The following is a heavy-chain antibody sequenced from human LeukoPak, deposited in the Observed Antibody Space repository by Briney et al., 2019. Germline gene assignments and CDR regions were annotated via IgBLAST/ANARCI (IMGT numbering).Heavy chain of an antibody. CDR2: ISSSSSYI. Sequence: GGSLRLSCAASGFTFSSYSMNWVRQAPGKGLEWVSSISSSSSYIYYADSVEGRFTISRDNAKNSLYLQMNSLRAEDTAVYYCARDLSPRRVIAGELLYWGQGTLVTVSS. CDR1: GFTFSSYS. D-gene: IGHD2/OR15-2a*01. CDR3: ARDLSPRRVIAGELLY. J-gene: IGHJ4*02. V-gene: IGHV3-21*01.